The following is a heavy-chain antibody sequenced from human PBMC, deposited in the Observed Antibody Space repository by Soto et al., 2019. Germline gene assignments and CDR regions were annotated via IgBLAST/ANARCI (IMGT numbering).Heavy chain of an antibody. D-gene: IGHD5-12*01. J-gene: IGHJ6*02. V-gene: IGHV3-30*18. CDR1: GFTFSLYG. Sequence: QLVESGGGVVQPGRSLRLSCAASGFTFSLYGMHWVRQAPGKGLERVAVTSYDGSNKYYADSVKGRFTSSRDNSKNTLYLQMNSLRAEDMAVYYCAKDSGYSGYDVYDYYYGMDVWGQGTTVTVSS. CDR3: AKDSGYSGYDVYDYYYGMDV. CDR2: TSYDGSNK.